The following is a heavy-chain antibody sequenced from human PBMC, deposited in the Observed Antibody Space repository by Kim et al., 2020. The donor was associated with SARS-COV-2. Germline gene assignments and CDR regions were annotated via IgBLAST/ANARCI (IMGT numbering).Heavy chain of an antibody. CDR1: GFTVSSNY. CDR2: IYSGGST. J-gene: IGHJ6*02. Sequence: GGSLRLSCAASGFTVSSNYMSWVRQAPGKGLEWVSVIYSGGSTYYADSVKGRFTISRDNSKNTLYLQMNSLRAEDTAVYYCARDSIGVSPLTYYYGMDVWGQGTTVTVSS. CDR3: ARDSIGVSPLTYYYGMDV. V-gene: IGHV3-66*02. D-gene: IGHD3-22*01.